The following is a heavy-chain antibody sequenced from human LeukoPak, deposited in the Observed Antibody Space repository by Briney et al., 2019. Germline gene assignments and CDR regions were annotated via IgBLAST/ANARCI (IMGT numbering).Heavy chain of an antibody. CDR3: ARRDLVWNLDY. D-gene: IGHD5-24*01. CDR1: GYTLTELS. CDR2: FDPEDGET. J-gene: IGHJ4*02. V-gene: IGHV1-24*01. Sequence: ASVKVSCKVSGYTLTELSMHWVRQAPGKGLEWMGGFDPEDGETIYAQKFQGRVTITADKSTSTAYMELSSLRSEDTAVYYCARRDLVWNLDYWGQGTLVTVSS.